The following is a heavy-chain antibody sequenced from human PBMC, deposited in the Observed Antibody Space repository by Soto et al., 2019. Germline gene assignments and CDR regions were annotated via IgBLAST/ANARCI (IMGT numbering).Heavy chain of an antibody. V-gene: IGHV4-4*07. J-gene: IGHJ4*02. Sequence: QVQLQESGPGLVKPSETLSLTCTVSGGSITGYYWSWIRQPAGKGLEWIGRIYSSGSTNYNPSLTRRLTMSIETSTTQFSLMLSPGTGADTAVYYCGCLDDWTGWSDYWGQGTLVTVSS. D-gene: IGHD3-9*01. CDR1: GGSITGYY. CDR2: IYSSGST. CDR3: GCLDDWTGWSDY.